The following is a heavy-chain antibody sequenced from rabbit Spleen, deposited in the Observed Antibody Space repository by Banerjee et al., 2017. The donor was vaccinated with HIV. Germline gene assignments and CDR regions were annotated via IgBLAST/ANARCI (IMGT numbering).Heavy chain of an antibody. J-gene: IGHJ4*01. CDR1: GFSFSDRDV. Sequence: QEQLEESGGGLVKPEGSLTLTCKASGFSFSDRDVMCWVRQAPGKGLEWIACINAVTGKAVYASWAKGRFTISKTSSTTVTLQMTSLTAADTATYFCARGSATMTMVITGYYFNLWGPGTLVTVS. CDR2: INAVTGKA. CDR3: ARGSATMTMVITGYYFNL. D-gene: IGHD2-1*01. V-gene: IGHV1S45*01.